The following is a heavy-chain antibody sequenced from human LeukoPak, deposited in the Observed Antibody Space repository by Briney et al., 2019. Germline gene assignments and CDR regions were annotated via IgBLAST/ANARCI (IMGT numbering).Heavy chain of an antibody. CDR2: TSVRSNYR. V-gene: IGHV3-21*01. D-gene: IGHD3-22*01. Sequence: GGSLTLSCAASGYTFSDFSVNWVRQAPGKGLEWVSSTSVRSNYRYYADSVRGRFTISRDDARDSLFLQTNSLRAEDTAVYFCVRLRRNNDRSGYYYYYDYWGQGTLVTVSS. CDR3: VRLRRNNDRSGYYYYYDY. J-gene: IGHJ4*02. CDR1: GYTFSDFS.